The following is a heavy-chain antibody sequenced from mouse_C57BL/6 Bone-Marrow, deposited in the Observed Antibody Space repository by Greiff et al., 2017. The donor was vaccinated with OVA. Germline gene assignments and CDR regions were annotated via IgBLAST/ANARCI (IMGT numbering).Heavy chain of an antibody. CDR1: GYAFSSSW. V-gene: IGHV1-82*01. CDR3: ASGRWLLPFDY. J-gene: IGHJ2*01. D-gene: IGHD2-3*01. CDR2: IYPGDGDT. Sequence: VQLVESGPELVKPGASVKISCKASGYAFSSSWMNWVKQRPGKGLEWIGRIYPGDGDTNYNGKFKGKATLTADKSSSTAYMQLSSLTSEDSAVYFCASGRWLLPFDYWGQGTTLTVSS.